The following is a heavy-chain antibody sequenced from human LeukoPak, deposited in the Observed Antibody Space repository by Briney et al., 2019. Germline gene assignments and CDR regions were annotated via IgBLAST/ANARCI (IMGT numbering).Heavy chain of an antibody. CDR1: GDSISSGSYY. D-gene: IGHD3-10*01. J-gene: IGHJ4*02. CDR3: ARAGDYEGFGEFQDYYFDY. CDR2: IYTSGST. V-gene: IGHV4-61*02. Sequence: PSETLSLTCTVSGDSISSGSYYWHWIRQPAGKGLEWIGRIYTSGSTNYNPSLKSRVTISVDTSRNQFSLKLSSVTAADTAVYYCARAGDYEGFGEFQDYYFDYWGQGTLVTVSS.